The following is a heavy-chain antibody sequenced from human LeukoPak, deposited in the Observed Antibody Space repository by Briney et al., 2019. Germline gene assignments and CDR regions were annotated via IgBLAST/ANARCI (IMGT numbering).Heavy chain of an antibody. CDR2: ISAYNGNT. V-gene: IGHV1-18*01. CDR1: GYTFISYG. CDR3: ARERGIQLWSSERGFDY. Sequence: ASVTVSCTASGYTFISYGISWVRQAPGQGLEWMGWISAYNGNTNYAQKLQGRVTMTTDTSTSTAYMELRSLRSDDTAVYYCARERGIQLWSSERGFDYWGQGTLVTVSS. J-gene: IGHJ4*02. D-gene: IGHD5-18*01.